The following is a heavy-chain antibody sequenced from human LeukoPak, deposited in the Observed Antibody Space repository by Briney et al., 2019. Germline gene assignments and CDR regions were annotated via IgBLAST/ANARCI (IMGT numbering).Heavy chain of an antibody. CDR3: AKTYYYDSSGYSAFDI. Sequence: GGSLRLSCAASGFTFSSYGMHWVRQAPGKGLEWVAFIRYDGSNKYYADSVKGRFTISRDNSKNTLYLQMNSLRAEDTAVYYCAKTYYYDSSGYSAFDIWGQGTMVTVSS. D-gene: IGHD3-22*01. CDR1: GFTFSSYG. J-gene: IGHJ3*02. V-gene: IGHV3-30*02. CDR2: IRYDGSNK.